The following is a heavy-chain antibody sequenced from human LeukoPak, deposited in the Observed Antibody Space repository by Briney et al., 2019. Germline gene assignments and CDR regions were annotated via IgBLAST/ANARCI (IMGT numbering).Heavy chain of an antibody. J-gene: IGHJ6*03. D-gene: IGHD3-10*01. CDR3: ARGSYGSGSYYYYYMDV. CDR2: INPSGGST. V-gene: IGHV1-46*01. CDR1: GYTFTSYY. Sequence: ASVKVSCKASGYTFTSYYMHWVRQAPGQGLEWMGIINPSGGSTSYAQKFQGRVTMTRDTSMSTVYMELSSLRSEDTAVYYCARGSYGSGSYYYYYMDVWGKGTTVTISS.